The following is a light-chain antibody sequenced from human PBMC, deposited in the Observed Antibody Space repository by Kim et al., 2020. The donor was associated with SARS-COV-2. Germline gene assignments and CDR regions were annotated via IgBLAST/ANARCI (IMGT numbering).Light chain of an antibody. V-gene: IGLV2-14*01. Sequence: QSALTQPASVSGSPGQSITISCTGTSSDVGIYNYVSWYQQHPGKAPRLMIFEVTNRPSGVSNRFSGSKSGNTASLTISGLQAEDEGDYYCSSYTGSSTLFGGGTQLTVL. J-gene: IGLJ3*02. CDR3: SSYTGSSTL. CDR1: SSDVGIYNY. CDR2: EVT.